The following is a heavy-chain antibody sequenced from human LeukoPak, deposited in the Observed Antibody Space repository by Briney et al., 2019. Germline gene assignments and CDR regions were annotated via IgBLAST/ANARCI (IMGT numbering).Heavy chain of an antibody. V-gene: IGHV1-3*01. CDR3: ARENDILTGSFDY. CDR2: INAGNGNT. D-gene: IGHD3-9*01. J-gene: IGHJ4*02. CDR1: GYTFTSYA. Sequence: ASVKVSCKASGYTFTSYAMHWVRQAPGQRLEWMGWINAGNGNTKYSQKFQGRVTITRDTSASTAYMELSSLRSDDTAVYYCARENDILTGSFDYWGQGTLVTVSS.